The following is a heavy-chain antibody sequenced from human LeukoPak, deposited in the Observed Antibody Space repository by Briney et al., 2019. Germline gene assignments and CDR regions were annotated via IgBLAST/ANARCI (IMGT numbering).Heavy chain of an antibody. J-gene: IGHJ4*02. CDR3: ARGERGYYGSGSYDY. CDR2: IIPIFGTA. D-gene: IGHD3-10*01. CDR1: GGTFSSYA. Sequence: SVKVSCKASGGTFSSYAISWVRQAPGQGLEWMGGIIPIFGTANYAQKFQGRVTITADESTSTAYMELSSLRFEDTAVYYCARGERGYYGSGSYDYWGQGTLVTVSS. V-gene: IGHV1-69*01.